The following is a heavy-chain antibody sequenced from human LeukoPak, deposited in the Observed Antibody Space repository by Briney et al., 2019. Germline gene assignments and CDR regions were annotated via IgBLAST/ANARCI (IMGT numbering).Heavy chain of an antibody. CDR1: GFGFSDSY. V-gene: IGHV3-11*01. CDR2: ISGSGSDM. Sequence: GGSLRLSCVVSGFGFSDSYMTWIRQTPGKGLEWLAYISGSGSDMYYADSVKGRFTISRDNAKNSLCLQMNSLRPDDTALYYCAKDGGGYYTWAFDYWGQGTLVTVSS. D-gene: IGHD3-22*01. CDR3: AKDGGGYYTWAFDY. J-gene: IGHJ4*02.